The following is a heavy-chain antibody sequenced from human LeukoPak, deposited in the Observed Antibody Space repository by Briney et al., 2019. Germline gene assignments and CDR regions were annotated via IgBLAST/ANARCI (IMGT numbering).Heavy chain of an antibody. D-gene: IGHD2-21*02. Sequence: PGGSLRLSCAASGITFSNYAMSWVRQAPGKGLEWVSGISVTTASTFYADSVKGWFTISRDNSKSTLYLQMNSLRADDTAVYYCAKVGDWSYYFGMDVWGRGTTVTVSS. CDR1: GITFSNYA. V-gene: IGHV3-23*01. J-gene: IGHJ6*02. CDR2: ISVTTAST. CDR3: AKVGDWSYYFGMDV.